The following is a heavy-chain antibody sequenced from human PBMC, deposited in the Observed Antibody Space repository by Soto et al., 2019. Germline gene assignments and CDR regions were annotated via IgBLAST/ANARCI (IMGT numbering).Heavy chain of an antibody. J-gene: IGHJ4*02. D-gene: IGHD3-10*01. CDR2: IYYSGST. CDR3: ARQRVRDGSGSMYYFDY. V-gene: IGHV4-39*01. CDR1: GGSISSSSYY. Sequence: SETLSLTCTVSGGSISSSSYYWGWIRQPPGKGLEWIGSIYYSGSTYYNPSLKSRVTISVDTSKNQFSLKLSSVTAADTAVYYCARQRVRDGSGSMYYFDYWGQGTLVTVSS.